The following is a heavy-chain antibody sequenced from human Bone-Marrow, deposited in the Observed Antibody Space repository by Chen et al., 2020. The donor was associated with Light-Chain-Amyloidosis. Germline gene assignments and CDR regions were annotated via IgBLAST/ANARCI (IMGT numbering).Heavy chain of an antibody. CDR1: GFTFSDFG. CDR3: ARDSIEGPTDFDY. V-gene: IGHV3-33*01. CDR2: QWFNGND. D-gene: IGHD3-3*02. Sequence: VKLVESGGGVAQPGTSLRLSCAASGFTFSDFGFHWVRQAPGKGLEWVAVQWFNGNDNYADSVRGRFTISRDSSKNMLFLQLNSLRVEDTAIYYCARDSIEGPTDFDYWGQGTLVTVSS. J-gene: IGHJ4*02.